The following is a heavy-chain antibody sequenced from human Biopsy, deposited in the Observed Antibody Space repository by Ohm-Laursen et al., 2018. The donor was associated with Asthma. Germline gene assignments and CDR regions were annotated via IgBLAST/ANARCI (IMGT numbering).Heavy chain of an antibody. D-gene: IGHD1-26*01. CDR1: GDILSSFG. V-gene: IGHV1-46*01. J-gene: IGHJ4*02. Sequence: ASVKVSCKAHGDILSSFGIKWVRKAPGQGLEWMGVINPSGGSTSYAQKFQGRVTMTRDTSTSTVYMELSSLRSEDTAVYYCARAGALIVGATMGYWGQGTLVTVSS. CDR3: ARAGALIVGATMGY. CDR2: INPSGGST.